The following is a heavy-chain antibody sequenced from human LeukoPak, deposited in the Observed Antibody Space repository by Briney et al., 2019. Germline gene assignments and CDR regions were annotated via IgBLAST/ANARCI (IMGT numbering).Heavy chain of an antibody. V-gene: IGHV3-21*01. D-gene: IGHD3-10*01. CDR1: GFTFSSYS. CDR3: AREETMVRGISWFAP. J-gene: IGHJ5*02. Sequence: GGSLRLSCAASGFTFSSYSMNWVRQAPGKGLEWVSSISSSSSYIYYADSVKGRFTISRDNAKNSLYLQMNSLRAEDTAVYYCAREETMVRGISWFAPWGQGTLVTVSS. CDR2: ISSSSSYI.